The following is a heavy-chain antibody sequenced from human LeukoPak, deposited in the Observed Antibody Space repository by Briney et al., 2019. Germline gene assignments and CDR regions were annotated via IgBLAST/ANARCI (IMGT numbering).Heavy chain of an antibody. J-gene: IGHJ4*02. Sequence: GGSLRLSCVASGFTFSNYWMTWVRRAPGKGLEWVSSISSGSSYIYYADSVKGRFTISRDNAKNTLYLQMNSLGVEDTAVYYCARDGDDTSGYFSPFDYWGQGTLVTVSS. V-gene: IGHV3-21*04. D-gene: IGHD3-22*01. CDR3: ARDGDDTSGYFSPFDY. CDR2: ISSGSSYI. CDR1: GFTFSNYW.